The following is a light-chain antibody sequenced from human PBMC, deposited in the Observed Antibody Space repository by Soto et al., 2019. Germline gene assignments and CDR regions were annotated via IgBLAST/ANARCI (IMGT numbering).Light chain of an antibody. CDR2: AVS. CDR1: SSDVGGYNY. Sequence: QSVLTQPAAVSGSPGQSITISCTGTSSDVGGYNYVSWYQQHPGKAPKLMIYAVSNRPSGVSNRFSGSKSGNTATLTISGLQAEDEADYYCCSYTVSATYVFGTGIKVTVL. J-gene: IGLJ1*01. CDR3: CSYTVSATYV. V-gene: IGLV2-14*01.